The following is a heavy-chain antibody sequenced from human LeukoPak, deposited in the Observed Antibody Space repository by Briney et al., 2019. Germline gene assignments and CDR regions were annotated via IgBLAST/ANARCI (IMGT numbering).Heavy chain of an antibody. CDR2: MNPNSGNT. J-gene: IGHJ6*03. CDR1: GYTFTSYD. Sequence: ASVKVSCKASGYTFTSYDINWVRQATGQGLEWMGWMNPNSGNTGYAQKFQGRVTMTRNTSISTAYMELSSLRSEDTAVYYCARGGGSTYYDFWSGYYRRNYYYYYYMDVWSKGTTVTVSS. V-gene: IGHV1-8*01. CDR3: ARGGGSTYYDFWSGYYRRNYYYYYYMDV. D-gene: IGHD3-3*01.